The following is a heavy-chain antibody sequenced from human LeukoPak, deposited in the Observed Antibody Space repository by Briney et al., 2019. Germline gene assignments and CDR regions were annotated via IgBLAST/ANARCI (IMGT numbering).Heavy chain of an antibody. CDR3: AKDLAYYYGSGSYFDY. J-gene: IGHJ4*02. D-gene: IGHD3-10*01. Sequence: PGGSLRLSCTVSGFTVSSNSMSWVRQAPGKGLEWVSFIYSDNTHYSDSVKGRFTIPRDNSKNTLYLQMNSLRAEDTAVYYCAKDLAYYYGSGSYFDYWGQGTLVTVSS. CDR2: IYSDNT. CDR1: GFTVSSNS. V-gene: IGHV3-53*01.